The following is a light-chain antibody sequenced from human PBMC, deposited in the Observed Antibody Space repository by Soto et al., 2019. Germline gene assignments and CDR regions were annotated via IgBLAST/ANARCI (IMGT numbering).Light chain of an antibody. V-gene: IGKV4-1*01. Sequence: DIVLTQSPDSLALSLGERATINCKSSQRVLYSPNNKNYLAWYQQKPGQPPKLLLYWASMRESGFPDRFSGSASATDFTLTINSLQAKDVAVYYCHQFSSSQWTLGPGSKVEIK. CDR2: WAS. J-gene: IGKJ1*01. CDR3: HQFSSSQWT. CDR1: QRVLYSPNNKNY.